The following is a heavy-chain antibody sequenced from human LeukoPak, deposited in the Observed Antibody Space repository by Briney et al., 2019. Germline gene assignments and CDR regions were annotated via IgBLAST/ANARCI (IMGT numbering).Heavy chain of an antibody. CDR2: IYYSGST. D-gene: IGHD3-22*01. CDR3: ARAHNYYDSSGLNYYFDY. CDR1: GGSISSGGYY. Sequence: PSQTLSLTCTVSGGSISSGGYYWSWIRQHPGKGLEWIGHIYYSGSTYYNPSLKSRVTISVDTSKNQFSLKLSSVTAADTAVYYCARAHNYYDSSGLNYYFDYWGQGTLVTVSS. J-gene: IGHJ4*02. V-gene: IGHV4-31*03.